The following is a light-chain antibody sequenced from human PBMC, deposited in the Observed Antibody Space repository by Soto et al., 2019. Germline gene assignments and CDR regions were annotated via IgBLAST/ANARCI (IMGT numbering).Light chain of an antibody. CDR1: QSVSSY. CDR3: QQRSNWLET. CDR2: DAS. Sequence: EIVLTQSPATLSFSPGERATLSCRASQSVSSYLAWCQQKPGQAPRLLIYDASNRATGIPARFSGSGSGTDFTLTISSLEPEDFAVYYCQQRSNWLETFGQGTKVDIK. V-gene: IGKV3-11*01. J-gene: IGKJ1*01.